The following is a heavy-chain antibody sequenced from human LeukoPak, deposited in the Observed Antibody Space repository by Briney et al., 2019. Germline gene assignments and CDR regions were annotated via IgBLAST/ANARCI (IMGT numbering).Heavy chain of an antibody. D-gene: IGHD3-16*02. J-gene: IGHJ4*02. CDR1: GYSISSGYC. Sequence: SETLSLTCAVSGYSISSGYCWGWIRRPPGKGLEWIGSMCHSGSTYYNPSLKSRVTISVDTSKNQFSLKLSSVTAADTAVYYCARALGGPYDYVWGTYRYPFDYWGQGTLVTVSS. V-gene: IGHV4-38-2*01. CDR3: ARALGGPYDYVWGTYRYPFDY. CDR2: MCHSGST.